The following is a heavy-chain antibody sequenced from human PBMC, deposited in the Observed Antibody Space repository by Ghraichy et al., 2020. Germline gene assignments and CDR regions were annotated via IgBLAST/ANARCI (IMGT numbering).Heavy chain of an antibody. D-gene: IGHD3-16*01. CDR1: GFTFSKYV. V-gene: IGHV3-21*01. J-gene: IGHJ4*02. Sequence: GSLNISCATSGFTFSKYVMNWVRQTPGKGLQWVSSVSSRSNYIYYADSLKGRFTISRDNAKNSVFLQMHNLRVEDTAVYYCVRGGPMDYWGRGTLVTVSS. CDR2: VSSRSNYI. CDR3: VRGGPMDY.